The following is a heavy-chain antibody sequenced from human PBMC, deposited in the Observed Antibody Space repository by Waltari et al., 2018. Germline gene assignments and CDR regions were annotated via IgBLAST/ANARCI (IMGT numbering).Heavy chain of an antibody. Sequence: EVQLVESGGGLVQPGRSLRLSCAASGFTFDDYAMHWVRQAPGKGLEWVSGISWNSGSIGYADSVKDRFTISRDNAKNSLYLQMNSLRAEDTALYYCAKDPSYYYDSSGYLDYWGQGTLVTVSS. V-gene: IGHV3-9*01. CDR2: ISWNSGSI. D-gene: IGHD3-22*01. J-gene: IGHJ4*02. CDR3: AKDPSYYYDSSGYLDY. CDR1: GFTFDDYA.